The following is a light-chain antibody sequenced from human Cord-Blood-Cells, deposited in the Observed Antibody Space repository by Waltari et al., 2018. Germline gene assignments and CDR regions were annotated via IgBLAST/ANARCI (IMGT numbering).Light chain of an antibody. CDR3: AAWDDSLGGPV. J-gene: IGLJ3*02. CDR2: RNN. V-gene: IGLV1-47*01. Sequence: QSVLTQPPSASGTPGQRVTITCSGSSSNIGSNHVYWYQQLPGTAPKLLIYRNNQRPSGVPDRFSGSKSGTSASLAISGLRSEDEADYYCAAWDDSLGGPVFGGGTKLTVL. CDR1: SSNIGSNH.